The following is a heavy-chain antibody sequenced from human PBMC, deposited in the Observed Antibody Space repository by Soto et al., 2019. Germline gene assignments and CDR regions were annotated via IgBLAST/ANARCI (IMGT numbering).Heavy chain of an antibody. CDR1: GGSFSGYY. V-gene: IGHV4-34*01. J-gene: IGHJ6*02. CDR3: ARVGGAKGYSSSWYNYYYGMDV. CDR2: INHSGST. Sequence: PSETLSLTCAVYGGSFSGYYWSWIRQPPGKGLEWIGEINHSGSTNYNPSLKSRVTISVDTSKNQFSLKLSSVTAADTAVYYCARVGGAKGYSSSWYNYYYGMDVWAKGPRSPSP. D-gene: IGHD6-13*01.